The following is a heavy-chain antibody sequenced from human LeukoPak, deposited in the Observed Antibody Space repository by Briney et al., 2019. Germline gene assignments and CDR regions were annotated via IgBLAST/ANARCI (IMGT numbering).Heavy chain of an antibody. CDR3: ARARVYTSSIFNH. Sequence: GGSLRLSCAGSGFTFSSYWMTWVRQAPGKGLEWVANIKEDGSEKYYVDSAKGRFTISRDNAKNSVYLQMNSLRVEDTAVYYCARARVYTSSIFNHWGQGTRVTVSS. J-gene: IGHJ4*02. CDR2: IKEDGSEK. D-gene: IGHD6-6*01. V-gene: IGHV3-7*04. CDR1: GFTFSSYW.